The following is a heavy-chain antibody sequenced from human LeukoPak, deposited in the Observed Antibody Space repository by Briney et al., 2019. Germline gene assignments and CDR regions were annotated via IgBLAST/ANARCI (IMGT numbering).Heavy chain of an antibody. CDR3: ARVHARGDGMDV. J-gene: IGHJ6*02. Sequence: SSETLSLTCTVSGGSISSYYWSWIRQPPGKGLEWIGYIYYSGSTNYNPSLKSRVTISVDTSKNQFSLKLSSVTAADTAVYYCARVHARGDGMDVWGQGTTVTVSS. CDR2: IYYSGST. V-gene: IGHV4-59*01. CDR1: GGSISSYY. D-gene: IGHD3-16*01.